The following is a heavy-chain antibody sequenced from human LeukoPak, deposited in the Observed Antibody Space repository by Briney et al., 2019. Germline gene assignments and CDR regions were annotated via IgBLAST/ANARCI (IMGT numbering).Heavy chain of an antibody. Sequence: PSETLSLTCAVYGGSFSGYYWSWIRQPPGKGLEWIGEINHSGSTNYNPSLKSRVTMSVDTSKNQVSLKLSSVTAADTAVYYCARVPRDGYNFDYWGQGTLVTVSS. V-gene: IGHV4-34*01. CDR2: INHSGST. D-gene: IGHD5-24*01. CDR1: GGSFSGYY. CDR3: ARVPRDGYNFDY. J-gene: IGHJ4*02.